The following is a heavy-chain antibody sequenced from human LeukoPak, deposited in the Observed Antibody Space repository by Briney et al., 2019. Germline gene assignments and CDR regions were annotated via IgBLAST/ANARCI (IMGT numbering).Heavy chain of an antibody. V-gene: IGHV3-74*01. J-gene: IGHJ4*02. CDR3: ARGVVGATDY. Sequence: GGSLRLSCAASGLTFSPYWIHWVRQAPGKGLVWVSHVNSDGSGTSYADSVKGRFTISRDNAKNTVYLQMNSLRAEDTAVYYCARGVVGATDYWGQGTVVTVSS. D-gene: IGHD1-26*01. CDR2: VNSDGSGT. CDR1: GLTFSPYW.